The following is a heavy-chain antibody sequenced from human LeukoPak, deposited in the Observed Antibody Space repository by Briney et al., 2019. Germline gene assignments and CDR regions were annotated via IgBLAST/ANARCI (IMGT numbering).Heavy chain of an antibody. Sequence: GASVKVSCKASGYTFIDYYIHWVRQAPGQGLEWMGRINPNSGGTDFPQNFAQRSQGRVTMSTDTSISTAYMELSGLRSDDTAVYYCARRVHDAFDIWGQGTMVTISS. V-gene: IGHV1-2*06. CDR3: ARRVHDAFDI. CDR1: GYTFIDYY. CDR2: INPNSGGT. J-gene: IGHJ3*02.